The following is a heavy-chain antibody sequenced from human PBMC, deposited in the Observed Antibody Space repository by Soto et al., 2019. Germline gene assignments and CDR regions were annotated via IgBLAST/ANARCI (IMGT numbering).Heavy chain of an antibody. CDR1: GFTFSSYE. CDR2: ISSSGSTI. J-gene: IGHJ6*02. V-gene: IGHV3-48*03. D-gene: IGHD3-3*01. Sequence: ESGGGLVQPGGSLRLSCAASGFTFSSYEMNWVRQAPGKGLEWVSYISSSGSTIYYADSVKGRFTISRDNAKNSLYLQMNSLRAEDTAVYYCASHVYYDFWSGYFYYYGMDVWGQGTTVTVSS. CDR3: ASHVYYDFWSGYFYYYGMDV.